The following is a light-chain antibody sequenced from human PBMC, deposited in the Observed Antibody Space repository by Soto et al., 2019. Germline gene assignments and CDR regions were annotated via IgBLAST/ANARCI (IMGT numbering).Light chain of an antibody. CDR3: QHWNDYSWT. V-gene: IGKV1-27*01. Sequence: DIQMTQSPSSLSASVGDRVTITCRASQVIGNRLAWYQQNPGKVPKLLIYAASTLQSGVPFRFSGSGSGTDFTLTISSLQPDDFATYYCQHWNDYSWTFGQGTKVEVK. CDR2: AAS. J-gene: IGKJ1*01. CDR1: QVIGNR.